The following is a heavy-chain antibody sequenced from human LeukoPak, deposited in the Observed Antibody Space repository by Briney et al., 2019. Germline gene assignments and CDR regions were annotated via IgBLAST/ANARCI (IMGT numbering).Heavy chain of an antibody. Sequence: PGGSLRLSCIGSGFTFSDRYMAWIRQRPGKGLGWLSYISTSDRRVYLADSVKGRFTVSRDDARKSLFLQMNSLRPDDTAVYYCARDRAVGASDSYDLWGPGTMVIVSS. CDR1: GFTFSDRY. D-gene: IGHD4-23*01. J-gene: IGHJ3*01. CDR2: ISTSDRRV. CDR3: ARDRAVGASDSYDL. V-gene: IGHV3-11*04.